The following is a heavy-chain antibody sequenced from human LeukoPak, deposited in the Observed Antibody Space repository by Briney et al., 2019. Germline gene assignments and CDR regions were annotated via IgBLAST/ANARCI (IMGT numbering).Heavy chain of an antibody. Sequence: PGGSLRLSCAASGFTFSSYGMHWVRQAPGKGLEWVAVIWYDGSNKYYADSVKGRFTISRDNSKNTLYLQMNSLRAEDTAVYYCARERYSSSWYGNLDAFDVWGQGTMVTVSS. CDR3: ARERYSSSWYGNLDAFDV. CDR2: IWYDGSNK. D-gene: IGHD6-13*01. CDR1: GFTFSSYG. J-gene: IGHJ3*01. V-gene: IGHV3-33*01.